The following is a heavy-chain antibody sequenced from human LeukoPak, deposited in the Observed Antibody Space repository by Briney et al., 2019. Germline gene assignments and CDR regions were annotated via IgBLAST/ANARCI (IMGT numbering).Heavy chain of an antibody. CDR3: VLGPEPYYFDY. CDR2: ISYDGSNK. Sequence: GGSVRLSCAASGFTFSSYGMHWVRQAPGKGLEWVAVISYDGSNKYYADSVKGRFTISRDNSKNTLYLQMNSLRAEDTAVYYCVLGPEPYYFDYWGQGTLVTVSS. V-gene: IGHV3-30*03. J-gene: IGHJ4*02. D-gene: IGHD1-14*01. CDR1: GFTFSSYG.